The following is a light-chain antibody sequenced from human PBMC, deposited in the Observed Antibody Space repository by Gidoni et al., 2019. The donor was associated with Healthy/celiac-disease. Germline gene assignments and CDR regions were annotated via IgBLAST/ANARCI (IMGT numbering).Light chain of an antibody. Sequence: ALLLPQSPSSLSASVGDRVIITCRASQRISSALAWYQQKPGKAPKLLIYDASSLESGVPSRFSGSGSGTDFTLTISSLQPEDFATYYCQQYNSYPLTFGGGTKVEIK. CDR1: QRISSA. CDR3: QQYNSYPLT. J-gene: IGKJ4*01. V-gene: IGKV1-13*02. CDR2: DAS.